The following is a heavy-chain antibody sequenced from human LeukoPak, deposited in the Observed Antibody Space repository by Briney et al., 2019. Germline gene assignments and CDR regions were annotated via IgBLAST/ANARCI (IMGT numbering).Heavy chain of an antibody. V-gene: IGHV1-18*01. D-gene: IGHD2-2*02. J-gene: IGHJ5*02. CDR3: ARETPAKNCSSTSCYIVFDH. Sequence: ASVKVSCKASGYTFTSYGISWVRQAPGQGLEWMGWISAYNGNTNYAQKLQGRVTMTTDTSTSTAYMELRSLRSDDTAVYYCARETPAKNCSSTSCYIVFDHWGQGTLVTVSS. CDR1: GYTFTSYG. CDR2: ISAYNGNT.